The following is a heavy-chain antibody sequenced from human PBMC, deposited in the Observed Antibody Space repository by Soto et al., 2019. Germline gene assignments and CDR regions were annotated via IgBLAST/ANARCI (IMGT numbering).Heavy chain of an antibody. D-gene: IGHD1-26*01. Sequence: SQTISLTCTISGYSVSSNSAAWNWIRQSPSRGLEWLGRTYYRSKWYNDYAVSVKSRITINPDTSKKQFSLQLNSVTHEDTAVDDCAREGHLWELLQNYYFAYRGQG. CDR3: AREGHLWELLQNYYFAY. J-gene: IGHJ4*02. V-gene: IGHV6-1*01. CDR2: TYYRSKWYN. CDR1: GYSVSSNSAA.